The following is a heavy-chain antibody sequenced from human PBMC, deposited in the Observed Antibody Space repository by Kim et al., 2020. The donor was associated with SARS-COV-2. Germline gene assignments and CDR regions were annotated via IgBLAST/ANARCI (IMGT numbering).Heavy chain of an antibody. D-gene: IGHD3-3*01. CDR2: IYHSGST. CDR1: GGSISSSNW. V-gene: IGHV4-4*02. Sequence: SETLSLTCSVSGGSISSSNWWSWVRQPPGRGLEWSGEIYHSGSTNYNPSLNSRVTISVDKSKNKFSLQLSSVTAADTAVYYCARGKTRITIFGVVSSPQNWFDHWGQGTLVTVSS. CDR3: ARGKTRITIFGVVSSPQNWFDH. J-gene: IGHJ5*02.